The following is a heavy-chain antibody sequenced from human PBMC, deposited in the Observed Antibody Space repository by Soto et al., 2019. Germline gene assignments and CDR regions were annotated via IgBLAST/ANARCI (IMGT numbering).Heavy chain of an antibody. CDR2: ISPIFGTA. J-gene: IGHJ6*02. CDR1: GGTFSSYA. Sequence: QVQLVQSGAEVKKPGSSVKVSCKASGGTFSSYAISWVRQAPGQGLEWMGGISPIFGTANYAQKFQGRVTLTSDESTRTAYMELSSLRSEDTAVYYGARVDSNSHGMDVWGQGTTVTVSS. CDR3: ARVDSNSHGMDV. D-gene: IGHD2-21*01. V-gene: IGHV1-69*05.